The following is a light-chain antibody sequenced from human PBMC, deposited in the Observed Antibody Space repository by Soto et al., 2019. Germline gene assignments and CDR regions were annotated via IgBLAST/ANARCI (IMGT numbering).Light chain of an antibody. Sequence: IPMTQSPASLSASVGDRVTITCRASQNIINYLHWYQQKPGKAPNLLIYDISTLQSGVPSRFSGSGSGTDFTLTISSLQHEDFATYYCQQSYYNPTFGQGTKVDI. J-gene: IGKJ1*01. CDR2: DIS. V-gene: IGKV1-39*01. CDR3: QQSYYNPT. CDR1: QNIINY.